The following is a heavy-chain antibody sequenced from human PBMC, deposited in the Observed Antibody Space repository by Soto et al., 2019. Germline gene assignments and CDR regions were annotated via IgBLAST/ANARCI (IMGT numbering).Heavy chain of an antibody. Sequence: SETLSLTCTVSGGTISSGGYYWSWIRQHPGKGLEWIGYIYYSGSTYYNPSLKSRVTISVDTSKNQFSLKLSSVTAADTAVYYCASNRGSSSQLDWFDPWGQGTLVTVSS. D-gene: IGHD6-6*01. CDR1: GGTISSGGYY. CDR3: ASNRGSSSQLDWFDP. J-gene: IGHJ5*02. V-gene: IGHV4-31*03. CDR2: IYYSGST.